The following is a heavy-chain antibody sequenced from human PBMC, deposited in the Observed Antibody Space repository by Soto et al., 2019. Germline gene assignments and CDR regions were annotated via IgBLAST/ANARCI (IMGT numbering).Heavy chain of an antibody. CDR3: TTEEDYVTRPIDY. D-gene: IGHD4-17*01. CDR2: IKSKTDGGTT. Sequence: GGSLRLSCAASGFTFSNAWMNWVRQAPGKGLEWVGRIKSKTDGGTTDYAAPVKGRFTISRDDSKNTLYLQMNSLKTEDTAVYYCTTEEDYVTRPIDYWGQGTLVTVSS. J-gene: IGHJ4*02. V-gene: IGHV3-15*07. CDR1: GFTFSNAW.